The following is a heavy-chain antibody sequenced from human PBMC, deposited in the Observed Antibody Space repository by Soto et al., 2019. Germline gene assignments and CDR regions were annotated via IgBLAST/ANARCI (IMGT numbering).Heavy chain of an antibody. CDR3: AREPLKWYGMDV. J-gene: IGHJ6*02. Sequence: QVQLQESGPGLVKPSQTLSLTCTVSGGSISSGDYYWSWIRQSPGTGLEWIGYIFYTGSTYYNPSLRSRLAISVDTSKNQFSLKLSSVTAADAAVYYCAREPLKWYGMDVWGQGTTATVSS. V-gene: IGHV4-30-4*01. D-gene: IGHD1-26*01. CDR1: GGSISSGDYY. CDR2: IFYTGST.